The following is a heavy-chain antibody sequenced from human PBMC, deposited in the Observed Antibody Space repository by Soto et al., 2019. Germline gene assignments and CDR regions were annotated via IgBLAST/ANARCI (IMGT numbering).Heavy chain of an antibody. V-gene: IGHV3-9*01. CDR1: GFTFDDYA. CDR3: VKDESINWHSGRFRH. J-gene: IGHJ1*01. CDR2: INWNSGSI. Sequence: GGSLRLSCAASGFTFDDYAMHWVRQVPGKGLEWVSGINWNSGSIGYGDSVKGRFAISRDNAKNSLHLQMNSLSAEDTAFYYCVKDESINWHSGRFRHWGQGTLVTVSS. D-gene: IGHD1-1*01.